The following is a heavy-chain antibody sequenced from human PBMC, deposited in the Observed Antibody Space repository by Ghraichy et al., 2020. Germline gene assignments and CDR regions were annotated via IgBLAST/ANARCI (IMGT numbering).Heavy chain of an antibody. CDR1: GFTFSSYA. CDR3: ARDKVGAAGY. CDR2: ITSNGDIT. D-gene: IGHD2-15*01. V-gene: IGHV3-64*01. J-gene: IGHJ4*02. Sequence: GGSLRLSCAASGFTFSSYAMHWVRQSPGKGLEYVSAITSNGDITYYANSVKGRFTISRDNSKNTLYLQMGGLRAEDMAVYYCARDKVGAAGYWGQGTQVTVSS.